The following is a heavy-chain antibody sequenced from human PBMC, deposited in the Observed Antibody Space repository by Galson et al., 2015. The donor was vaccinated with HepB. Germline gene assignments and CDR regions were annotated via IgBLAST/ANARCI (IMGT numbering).Heavy chain of an antibody. V-gene: IGHV3-33*01. Sequence: SLRLSCAASGFTFSSYGMHWVRQAPGKGLEWVAVIWYDGSNKYYADSVKGRFTISRDNSKNTLYLQMNSLRAEDTAVYYCAGEPYYYDSSGYYEHYWGQGTLVTVSS. D-gene: IGHD3-22*01. J-gene: IGHJ4*02. CDR3: AGEPYYYDSSGYYEHY. CDR2: IWYDGSNK. CDR1: GFTFSSYG.